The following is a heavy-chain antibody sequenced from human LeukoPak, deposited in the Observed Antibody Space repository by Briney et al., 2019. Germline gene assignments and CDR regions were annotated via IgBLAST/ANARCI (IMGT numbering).Heavy chain of an antibody. CDR2: INH. CDR3: ARRGPRTISAFDI. V-gene: IGHV4-39*07. Sequence: PSETLSLTCTVSGGSISSGGYYWSWIRQPPGKGLEWIGEINHNYNPSLKSRVTTSADTSKNQFSLKLSSVTAADTGVYYCARRGPRTISAFDIWGQGTMVTVSS. D-gene: IGHD5-24*01. J-gene: IGHJ3*02. CDR1: GGSISSGGYY.